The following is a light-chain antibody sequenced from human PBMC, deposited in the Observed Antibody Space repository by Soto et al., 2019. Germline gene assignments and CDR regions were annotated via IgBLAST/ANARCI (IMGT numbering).Light chain of an antibody. CDR3: SSYTSSSTPYVV. CDR1: SSDVGGYNY. Sequence: QSALTQPASVSGSPGQSITISCTGTSSDVGGYNYVSWYQQHPGKAPKLMIYDVSNRPSGVSNRFSGSKSGNTASLTISGLQAEDEADYYCSSYTSSSTPYVVFGGGTQLNVL. CDR2: DVS. J-gene: IGLJ2*01. V-gene: IGLV2-14*01.